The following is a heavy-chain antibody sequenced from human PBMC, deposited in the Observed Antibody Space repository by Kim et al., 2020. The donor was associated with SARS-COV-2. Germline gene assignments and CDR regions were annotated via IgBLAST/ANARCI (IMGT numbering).Heavy chain of an antibody. V-gene: IGHV3-30*04. D-gene: IGHD3-10*01. CDR2: ISYDGSNK. CDR3: ARDLIGAWVLYYFDY. CDR1: GFTFSSYA. J-gene: IGHJ4*01. Sequence: GGSLRLSCAASGFTFSSYAMHWVRQAPGKGLEWVAVISYDGSNKYYADSVKGRFTISRDNSKNTLYLQMNSLRAEDTAVYYCARDLIGAWVLYYFDYWC.